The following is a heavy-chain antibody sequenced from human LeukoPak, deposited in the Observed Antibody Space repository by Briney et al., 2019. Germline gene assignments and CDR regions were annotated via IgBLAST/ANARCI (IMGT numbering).Heavy chain of an antibody. V-gene: IGHV4-34*01. CDR1: GGSISSYY. Sequence: PSETLSLTCTVSGGSISSYYWSWIRQPPGKGLEWIGEINHSGSTNYNPSLKSRVTISVDTSKNQFSLKLSSVTAADTAVYYCARQGTTDGDYWKAFDIWGQGTMVTVPS. CDR2: INHSGST. J-gene: IGHJ3*02. D-gene: IGHD4-17*01. CDR3: ARQGTTDGDYWKAFDI.